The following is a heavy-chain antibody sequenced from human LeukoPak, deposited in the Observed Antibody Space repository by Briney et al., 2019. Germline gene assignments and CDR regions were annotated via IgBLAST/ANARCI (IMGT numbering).Heavy chain of an antibody. V-gene: IGHV3-21*04. D-gene: IGHD2-15*01. CDR3: AKDRCSGGSCYFDY. CDR2: ISSSSSYI. J-gene: IGHJ4*02. CDR1: GFTFSSYS. Sequence: PGGSLRLSCAASGFTFSSYSMNWVRQAPGKGLEWVSSISSSSSYIYYADSVKGRFTISRDNSKNTLYLQMNSLRAEDTAVYYCAKDRCSGGSCYFDYWGQGTLVTVSS.